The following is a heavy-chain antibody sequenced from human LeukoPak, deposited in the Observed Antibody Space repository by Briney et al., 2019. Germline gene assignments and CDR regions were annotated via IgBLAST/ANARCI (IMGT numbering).Heavy chain of an antibody. CDR2: FDPEDGET. Sequence: ASVKVSCKVSGYTLTELSMHWVRQAPGKGLEWMGGFDPEDGETIYAQKFQGRVTMTEDTSTDTAYMELGSLRSEDTAVYYCASRALWFGRMLFDYWGQGTLVTVSS. CDR1: GYTLTELS. CDR3: ASRALWFGRMLFDY. V-gene: IGHV1-24*01. J-gene: IGHJ4*02. D-gene: IGHD3-10*01.